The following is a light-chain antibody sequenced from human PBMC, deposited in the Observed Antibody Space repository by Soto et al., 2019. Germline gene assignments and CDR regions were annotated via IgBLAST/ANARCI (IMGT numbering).Light chain of an antibody. CDR1: QSVSSN. V-gene: IGKV3-15*01. J-gene: IGKJ5*01. CDR3: QLSQQRSSWPPIA. CDR2: GAS. Sequence: EIVMTQSPATLSVSPWERATLSCRASQSVSSNLAWYQQKPGQAPRLLIYGASTRATGIPARFSGSGSGTEFTLTISSLQSEDFAVYYCQLSQQRSSWPPIAFGQGTRLEIK.